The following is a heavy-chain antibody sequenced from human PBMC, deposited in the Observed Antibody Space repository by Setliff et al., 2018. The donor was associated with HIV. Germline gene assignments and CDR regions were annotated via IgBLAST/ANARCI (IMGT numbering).Heavy chain of an antibody. V-gene: IGHV4-38-2*01. CDR1: GYSINSGFS. CDR2: IYQSGSI. D-gene: IGHD6-19*01. J-gene: IGHJ5*02. Sequence: TSETLSLTCAASGYSINSGFSRAWIRQPPGQGPQWIGSIYQSGSIYYNPSLQSRVTISVDSSKNQFSLNLFSVTAADTAVYYCARPRRVRSRAWYGFDIWGQGTLVTVSS. CDR3: ARPRRVRSRAWYGFDI.